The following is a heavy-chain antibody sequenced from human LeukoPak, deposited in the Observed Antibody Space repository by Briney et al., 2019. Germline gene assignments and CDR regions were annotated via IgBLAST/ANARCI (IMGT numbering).Heavy chain of an antibody. V-gene: IGHV3-48*03. CDR1: GFTFSSYE. Sequence: AGGSLRLSCAASGFTFSSYEMNWVRQAPGKGLEWVSYISSSGSTIYYADSVKGRFTISRDNAKNSLYLQMNSLRAEDTAVYYCARVIMYYYDSSGYVDYWGQGTLVTVSS. D-gene: IGHD3-22*01. CDR3: ARVIMYYYDSSGYVDY. J-gene: IGHJ4*02. CDR2: ISSSGSTI.